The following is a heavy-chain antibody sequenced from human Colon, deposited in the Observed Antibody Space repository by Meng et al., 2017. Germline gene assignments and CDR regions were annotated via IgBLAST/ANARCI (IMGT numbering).Heavy chain of an antibody. D-gene: IGHD4-17*01. CDR2: MSDSGTT. J-gene: IGHJ4*02. Sequence: QVHLHESGPGLVGPSDDLSLVCTVSGGSIKSGGYHWSWVRQHPGKGLEYIGFMSDSGTTDYNPSLRSRVSISEIDSSKNQFSLTLRSVTAADTATYFCARDTLYGTDYWGQGVLVTVSS. CDR1: GGSIKSGGYH. CDR3: ARDTLYGTDY. V-gene: IGHV4-31*03.